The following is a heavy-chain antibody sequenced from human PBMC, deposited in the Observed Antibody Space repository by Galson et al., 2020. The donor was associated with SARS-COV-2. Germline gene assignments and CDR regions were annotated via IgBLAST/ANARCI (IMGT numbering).Heavy chain of an antibody. CDR2: ISSDGNNK. V-gene: IGHV3-30-3*01. J-gene: IGHJ3*02. CDR3: ARDNSGCYCGGFDI. CDR1: EFTFSSYA. Sequence: GASLRLSCPATEFTFSSYAMHWARQAPGKRLEWVAVISSDGNNKYYADSVTGRFTISRDNSKNTLYLQMNSLRAEDTAVYYCARDNSGCYCGGFDIWGQGTMVTVSS. D-gene: IGHD1-26*01.